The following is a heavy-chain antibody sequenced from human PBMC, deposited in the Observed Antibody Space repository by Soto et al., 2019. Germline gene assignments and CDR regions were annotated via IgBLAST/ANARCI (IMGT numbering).Heavy chain of an antibody. V-gene: IGHV1-18*01. D-gene: IGHD4-17*01. J-gene: IGHJ5*02. Sequence: ASVKVSCKASGYTFTSYGISWVRQAPGQGLEWMGWISAYNGNTNYAQKLQGRVTMTTDTSTSTAYMELRSLRSDDTAVYYCAREVGNDYGDYVPWFDPWGQGTLVTVSS. CDR2: ISAYNGNT. CDR1: GYTFTSYG. CDR3: AREVGNDYGDYVPWFDP.